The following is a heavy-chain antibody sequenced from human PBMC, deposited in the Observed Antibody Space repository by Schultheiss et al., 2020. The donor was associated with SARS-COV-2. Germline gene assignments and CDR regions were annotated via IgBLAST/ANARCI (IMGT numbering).Heavy chain of an antibody. Sequence: SQTLSLTCPVSSGSISSYYWSWIRQPPGKGLEWIGYVYYSGYTNYNPSLKSRVTISVDTSKNQFSLKLISVTAADTAVYYCARGATMIRGVTSRLCYFDYWGQGTLVTVSS. V-gene: IGHV4-59*01. J-gene: IGHJ4*02. CDR2: VYYSGYT. CDR3: ARGATMIRGVTSRLCYFDY. D-gene: IGHD3-10*01. CDR1: SGSISSYY.